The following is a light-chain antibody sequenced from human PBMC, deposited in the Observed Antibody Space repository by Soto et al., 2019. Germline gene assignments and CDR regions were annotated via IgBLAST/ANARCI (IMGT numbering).Light chain of an antibody. J-gene: IGKJ3*01. CDR2: GAS. CDR3: QHYDHLPPFT. V-gene: IGKV1-33*01. CDR1: QDIRKY. Sequence: DIQMTQSPSSLSASVGDRVTITCQASQDIRKYLSWYQQKPGRAPKLLIYGASNLETGVPSRFSGSGDGTDFTFPISSLQPEDIGTYYCQHYDHLPPFTFGPGTKVAIK.